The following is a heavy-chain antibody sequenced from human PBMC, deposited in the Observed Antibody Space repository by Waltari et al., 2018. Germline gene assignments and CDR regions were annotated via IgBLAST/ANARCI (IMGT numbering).Heavy chain of an antibody. V-gene: IGHV3-66*01. CDR1: GLTISRNY. J-gene: IGHJ6*02. D-gene: IGHD6-13*01. CDR2: MYVGGAT. CDR3: VRDIPRDDSSCDV. Sequence: EEQLVESGGGSVQPGGSLKLACAASGLTISRNYMNWVSQAPGKGLEWVAVMYVGGATQYADSVKDRFIISRDNSKNTLYLQMHSLKVDDTAVYYCVRDIPRDDSSCDVWGQGTTVIVSS.